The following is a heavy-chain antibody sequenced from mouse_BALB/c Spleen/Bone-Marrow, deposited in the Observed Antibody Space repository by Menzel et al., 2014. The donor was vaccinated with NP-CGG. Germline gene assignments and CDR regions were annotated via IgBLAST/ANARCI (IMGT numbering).Heavy chain of an antibody. D-gene: IGHD1-1*01. CDR3: ARDYGSSYYAMDY. CDR2: IWAGGST. V-gene: IGHV2-9*02. CDR1: GFSLTSYG. Sequence: VKVVESGPGLVAPSQSLSITCTVSGFSLTSYGVHWVRQPPGKGLEWLGVIWAGGSTNYNSALMSRLSISKDNPKSQVFLKMNSLQTDNTAMCSCARDYGSSYYAMDYWGQGTSVTVSS. J-gene: IGHJ4*01.